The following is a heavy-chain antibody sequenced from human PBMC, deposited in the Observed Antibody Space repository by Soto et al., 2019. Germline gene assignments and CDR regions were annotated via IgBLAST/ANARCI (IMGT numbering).Heavy chain of an antibody. CDR3: ARVASYDFLTHYFDY. Sequence: QVQLVESGGGVVQPGRSLRLSCAASGFTFSSYAMHWVRQAPGKGLEWVAVISYDGSNKYYADSVKGRFTISRDNSKNTLYLQMNSLRAEDTAVYYCARVASYDFLTHYFDYWGQGTLVTFSS. CDR2: ISYDGSNK. J-gene: IGHJ4*02. D-gene: IGHD3-3*01. V-gene: IGHV3-30-3*01. CDR1: GFTFSSYA.